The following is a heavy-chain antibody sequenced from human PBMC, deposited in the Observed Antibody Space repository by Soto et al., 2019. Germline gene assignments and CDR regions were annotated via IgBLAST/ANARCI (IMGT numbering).Heavy chain of an antibody. D-gene: IGHD1-7*01. CDR3: AKSRNYQLEDYYYGMDV. J-gene: IGHJ6*02. V-gene: IGHV3-30*18. CDR1: GFTFSSYG. Sequence: QVQLVESGGGVVQPGRSLRPSCAASGFTFSSYGMHWVRQAPGKGLEWVAVISYDGSNKYYADSVKGRFTISRDNSKNTLYLQMNSLRAEDTAVYYCAKSRNYQLEDYYYGMDVWGQGTTVTVSS. CDR2: ISYDGSNK.